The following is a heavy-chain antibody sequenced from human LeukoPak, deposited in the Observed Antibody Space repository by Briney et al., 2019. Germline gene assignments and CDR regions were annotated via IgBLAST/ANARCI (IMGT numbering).Heavy chain of an antibody. CDR2: IYYSGST. J-gene: IGHJ4*02. Sequence: SETLSLTCTVSGGSISSSSYYWGWIHQPPGKGLEWIGSIYYSGSTYYNPSLKSRVTISVDTSKNQFSLKLSSVTAADTAVYYCARDGITMIVSDYFDYWGQGTLVTVSS. V-gene: IGHV4-39*07. CDR1: GGSISSSSYY. D-gene: IGHD3-22*01. CDR3: ARDGITMIVSDYFDY.